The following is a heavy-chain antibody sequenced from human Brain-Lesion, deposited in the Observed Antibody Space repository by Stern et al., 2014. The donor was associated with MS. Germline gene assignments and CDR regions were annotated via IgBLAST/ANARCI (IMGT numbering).Heavy chain of an antibody. CDR3: AKLWLGELPESPFDY. CDR1: GGSISSSSYY. J-gene: IGHJ4*02. V-gene: IGHV4-39*01. CDR2: IYYRGST. D-gene: IGHD3-10*01. Sequence: QVQLQESGPGLVKPSETLSLTCTVSGGSISSSSYYWGWIRQPPGKGLEWIGSIYYRGSTYYNPSLKSPVTISMDTSKNHFPLRLSSVTAADTAVYFCAKLWLGELPESPFDYWGQGTLVTVSS.